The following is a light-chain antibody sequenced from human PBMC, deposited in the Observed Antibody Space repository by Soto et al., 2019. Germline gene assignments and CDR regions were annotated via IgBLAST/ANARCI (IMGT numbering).Light chain of an antibody. CDR2: EVL. CDR3: TSYSSTTTLV. J-gene: IGLJ2*01. V-gene: IGLV2-14*03. Sequence: QSALTQPASMSGSPGQSITISCTGASSDVGGYNFVSWYQQHPGKAPKLMIYEVLNRPSGVSDRFSGSKSGTTASLTISGLQAEDEADYYCTSYSSTTTLVFGGGTQLTVL. CDR1: SSDVGGYNF.